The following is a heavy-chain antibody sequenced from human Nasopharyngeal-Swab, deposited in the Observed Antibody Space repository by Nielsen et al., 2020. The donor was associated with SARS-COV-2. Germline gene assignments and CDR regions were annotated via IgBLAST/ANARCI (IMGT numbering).Heavy chain of an antibody. CDR2: INHSGST. J-gene: IGHJ4*02. D-gene: IGHD3-3*01. CDR1: GGSISSSSYY. V-gene: IGHV4-39*07. CDR3: ARVYDFWSGYDY. Sequence: SETLSLTCTVSGGSISSSSYYWGWIRQPPGKGLEWIGEINHSGSTNYNPPLKSRVTISVDTSKNQFSLKLSSVTAADTAVYYCARVYDFWSGYDYWGQGTLVTVSS.